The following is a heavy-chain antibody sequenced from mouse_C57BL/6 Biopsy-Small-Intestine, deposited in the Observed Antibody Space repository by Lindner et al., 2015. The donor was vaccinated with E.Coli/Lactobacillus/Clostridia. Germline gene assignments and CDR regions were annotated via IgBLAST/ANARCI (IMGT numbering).Heavy chain of an antibody. Sequence: VQLQESGPELVKPGASVKISCKASGYAFSSSWMNWVKQRPGKGLEWIGQIYPGDGDTNYNGKFKGKATLTADESSSTAYMQLSSLTSEDSAVYFCARGSITTHFDYWGQGTTLTVSS. CDR2: IYPGDGDT. J-gene: IGHJ2*01. D-gene: IGHD1-1*01. CDR3: ARGSITTHFDY. CDR1: GYAFSSSW. V-gene: IGHV1-80*01.